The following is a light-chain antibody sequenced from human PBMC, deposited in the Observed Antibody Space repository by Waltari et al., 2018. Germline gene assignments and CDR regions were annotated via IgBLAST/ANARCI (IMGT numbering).Light chain of an antibody. J-gene: IGKJ4*02. Sequence: DIQITLSPSTLSASVGNRVTITCRASQSIPRWLAWYQQKPGKAPKLLIYKASILESGVPSRFSGGGSRTGFTLTISTLQPDDFATYYCQPEDSSSATFGRGTKVEI. V-gene: IGKV1-5*03. CDR3: QPEDSSSAT. CDR1: QSIPRW. CDR2: KAS.